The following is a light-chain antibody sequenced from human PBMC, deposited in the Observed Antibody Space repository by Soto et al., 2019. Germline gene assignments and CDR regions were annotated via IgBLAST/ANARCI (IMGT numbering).Light chain of an antibody. CDR3: RSYTSSSLV. J-gene: IGLJ3*02. Sequence: QSVLTQPASVSGSPGQSITISCTGTSSDVGGYNYVSWYQQHPGKAPKLMIYDVSNRPSGVSNRFSGSKSGNTASLTNSGLQAEDEADYYCRSYTSSSLVFGGGTQLTVL. V-gene: IGLV2-14*01. CDR2: DVS. CDR1: SSDVGGYNY.